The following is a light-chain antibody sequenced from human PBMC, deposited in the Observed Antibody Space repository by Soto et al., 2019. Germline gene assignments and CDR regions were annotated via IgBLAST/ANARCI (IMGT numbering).Light chain of an antibody. CDR1: QTVGSN. CDR2: GAS. CDR3: QQRNNWPPGIT. V-gene: IGKV3D-15*01. J-gene: IGKJ5*01. Sequence: EIVLTQSPDTLSVSPGERATLSCRASQTVGSNLARYQQKPGQAPRLLIYGASTRASDTPARFSGSGSVTEFTLTISSLQSEDFAVYYCQQRNNWPPGITFGQGTRLEI.